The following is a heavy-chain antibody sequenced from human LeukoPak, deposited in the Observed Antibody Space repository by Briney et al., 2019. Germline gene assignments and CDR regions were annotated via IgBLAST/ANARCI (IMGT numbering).Heavy chain of an antibody. D-gene: IGHD5-12*01. CDR3: ARDSGFGLFDY. Sequence: PGGSLRLSCAASGFTFSDYFMSWIRQAPGKGLEWVSYISSSGNTIYYADSVKGRFTISRDNAKNSLYLQMNSLGAEDTAVYYCARDSGFGLFDYWGQGTLVTVSS. CDR1: GFTFSDYF. V-gene: IGHV3-11*04. J-gene: IGHJ4*02. CDR2: ISSSGNTI.